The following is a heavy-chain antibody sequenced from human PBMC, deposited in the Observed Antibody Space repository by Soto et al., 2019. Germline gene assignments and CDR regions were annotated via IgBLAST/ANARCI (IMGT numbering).Heavy chain of an antibody. Sequence: LSLTCTVSGGSISSYYWSWIRQPPGKGLEWIGYIYYSGSTNYNPSLKSRVTISVDTSKNQFSLKLSSVTAADTAVYYCARHLSGDGYNLDYWGQGTLVTVSS. V-gene: IGHV4-59*08. CDR2: IYYSGST. CDR3: ARHLSGDGYNLDY. CDR1: GGSISSYY. J-gene: IGHJ4*02. D-gene: IGHD5-12*01.